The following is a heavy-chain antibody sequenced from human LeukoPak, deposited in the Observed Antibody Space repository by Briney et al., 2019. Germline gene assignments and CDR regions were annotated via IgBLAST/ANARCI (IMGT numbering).Heavy chain of an antibody. CDR3: ARGVAISSSGWYDTFDY. CDR2: ISTNGDRT. J-gene: IGHJ4*02. CDR1: GFTFSNSA. V-gene: IGHV3-64*02. D-gene: IGHD6-19*01. Sequence: GGSLRLSCAASGFTFSNSAMYWVRQAPGKGLDFVSVISTNGDRTYYADSVKGRFTISRDNSKNTLYLQMGSLRADDMAVYYCARGVAISSSGWYDTFDYWGQGALVTISS.